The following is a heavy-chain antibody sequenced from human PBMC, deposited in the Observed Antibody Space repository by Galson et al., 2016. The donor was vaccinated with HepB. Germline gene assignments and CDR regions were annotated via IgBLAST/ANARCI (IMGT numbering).Heavy chain of an antibody. CDR1: GGSISTNNW. CDR3: ARTTSGAGGSDY. D-gene: IGHD2-2*01. J-gene: IGHJ4*02. V-gene: IGHV4-4*01. CDR2: IYHSGYT. Sequence: TLSLTCGVSGGSISTNNWWNWVRQPPGKGLEWIGEIYHSGYTNYHPSLKSRVTISVDKSKNQFSLKLSSVTAADTAVYFCARTTSGAGGSDYWGPGTLVTVSS.